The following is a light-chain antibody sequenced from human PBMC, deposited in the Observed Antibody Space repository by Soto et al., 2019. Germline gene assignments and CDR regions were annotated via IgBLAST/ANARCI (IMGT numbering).Light chain of an antibody. J-gene: IGKJ1*01. V-gene: IGKV3-15*01. CDR3: LQYHNLWA. CDR2: RAS. CDR1: QNIYYN. Sequence: RSQCPATVSETPGESATLSCRASQNIYYNVAWYQHRPGQAPRLLIYRASTRAPGVPARFSGSGSGTEFTLTICSLQPEDFTVNSCLQYHNLWASGQGTKL.